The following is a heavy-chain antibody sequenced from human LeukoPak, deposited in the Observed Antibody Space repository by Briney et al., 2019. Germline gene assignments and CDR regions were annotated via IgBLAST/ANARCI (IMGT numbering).Heavy chain of an antibody. CDR2: INGDGDNT. D-gene: IGHD5-18*01. Sequence: GGSLRLSCAASGFTFDDYAMHWVRQAPGXXXXWVSLINGDGDNTYYADSVKGRFTISRDNSKHSLYLQMNSLRTEDTALYYCAKDLKRGYSYGPLDYWGQGTLVTVSS. J-gene: IGHJ4*02. CDR3: AKDLKRGYSYGPLDY. V-gene: IGHV3-43*02. CDR1: GFTFDDYA.